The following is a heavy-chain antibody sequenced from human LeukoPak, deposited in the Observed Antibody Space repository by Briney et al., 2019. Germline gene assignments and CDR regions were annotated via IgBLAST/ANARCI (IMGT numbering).Heavy chain of an antibody. Sequence: GGSLRLSFAASEFTFSSYAMNWFGQTPGKGLEGVSSISGECGSLYSGDSGKGRFTISKDNSNNTSCVQMNSLRAEDTAIYYCANDFVAVTAIGMYYSDYWGQGTLVTVSA. CDR1: EFTFSSYA. V-gene: IGHV3-23*01. J-gene: IGHJ4*02. CDR2: ISGECGSL. D-gene: IGHD2-21*02. CDR3: ANDFVAVTAIGMYYSDY.